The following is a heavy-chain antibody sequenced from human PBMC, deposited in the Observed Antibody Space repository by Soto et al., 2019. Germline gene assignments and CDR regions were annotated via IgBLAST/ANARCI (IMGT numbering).Heavy chain of an antibody. CDR1: GLSLSTYA. CDR2: ISGSSSAI. J-gene: IGHJ5*02. Sequence: SLRLSCAASGLSLSTYAMNWVRQAPGKGLEWVSYISGSSSAIYYADSVRGRFTVSRDNAKNSLYLQMNSLTAEDTAVYYCAKDLGAGGNGWFDPWGQGTLVAVSS. CDR3: AKDLGAGGNGWFDP. V-gene: IGHV3-48*03. D-gene: IGHD2-15*01.